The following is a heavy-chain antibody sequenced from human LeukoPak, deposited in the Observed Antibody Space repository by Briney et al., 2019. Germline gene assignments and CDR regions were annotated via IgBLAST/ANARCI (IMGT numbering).Heavy chain of an antibody. CDR3: TRAGAYYFDY. J-gene: IGHJ4*02. V-gene: IGHV3-49*04. Sequence: HPGGSPRLSCTASGFTFGDYAMSWVRQAPGKGLEWVGFIRSKAYGGTTEYAASVKGRFTISRDDSKSIAYLQMNSLKTEDTAVYYCTRAGAYYFDYWGQGTLVTVSS. CDR1: GFTFGDYA. CDR2: IRSKAYGGTT. D-gene: IGHD3-10*01.